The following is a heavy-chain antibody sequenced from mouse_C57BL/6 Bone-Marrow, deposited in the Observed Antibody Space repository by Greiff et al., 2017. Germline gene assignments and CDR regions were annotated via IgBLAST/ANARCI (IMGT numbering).Heavy chain of an antibody. CDR2: IDPNSGGT. V-gene: IGHV1-72*01. CDR3: ARSKVGRTRAMDY. CDR1: GYTFTSYW. Sequence: QLQQSGAELVKPGASVKLSCKASGYTFTSYWMHWVKQRPGRGLEWIGRIDPNSGGTKYNEKFKSKATLTVDEPSSTAYMQLSSLTSEDSAVYYCARSKVGRTRAMDYWGQGTSVTVSS. J-gene: IGHJ4*01.